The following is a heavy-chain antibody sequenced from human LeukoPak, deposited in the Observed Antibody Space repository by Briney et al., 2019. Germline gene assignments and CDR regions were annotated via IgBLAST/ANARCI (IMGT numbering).Heavy chain of an antibody. V-gene: IGHV4-34*01. CDR3: ARGHRYSYGYRGEFDY. Sequence: SETLSLTCAVYGGSFSGYYWSWIRQPPGKGLEWIGEINHSGSINYNPSLKSRVTISVDTSKNQFSLKLSSVTAADTAVYYCARGHRYSYGYRGEFDYWGQGTLVTVSS. CDR1: GGSFSGYY. J-gene: IGHJ4*02. CDR2: INHSGSI. D-gene: IGHD5-18*01.